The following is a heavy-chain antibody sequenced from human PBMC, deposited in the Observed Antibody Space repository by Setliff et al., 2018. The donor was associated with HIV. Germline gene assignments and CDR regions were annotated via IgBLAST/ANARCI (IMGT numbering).Heavy chain of an antibody. CDR3: ARDKGPNLLDY. V-gene: IGHV3-7*01. Sequence: GGSLRLPCAASGFTFSSYWMSWVRQAPGKGLEWVANIKQDGSEKYYVDSVKGRFTISRDNAKNSLYLQMNSLRAEDTAVYYCARDKGPNLLDYWGQGTLVTVSS. CDR2: IKQDGSEK. CDR1: GFTFSSYW. D-gene: IGHD2-8*01. J-gene: IGHJ4*02.